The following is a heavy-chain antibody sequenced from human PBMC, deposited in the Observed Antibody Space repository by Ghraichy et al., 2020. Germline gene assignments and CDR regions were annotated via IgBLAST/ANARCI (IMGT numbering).Heavy chain of an antibody. J-gene: IGHJ6*03. CDR2: INHSGST. CDR3: ARACPSTPGYYYYMDV. CDR1: GGSFSGYY. Sequence: SETLSLTCAVYGGSFSGYYWSWIRQPPGKGLEWIGEINHSGSTNYNPSLKSRVTISVDTSKNQFSLKLSSVTAADTAVYYCARACPSTPGYYYYMDVWGKGTTVTVSS. V-gene: IGHV4-34*01. D-gene: IGHD2-15*01.